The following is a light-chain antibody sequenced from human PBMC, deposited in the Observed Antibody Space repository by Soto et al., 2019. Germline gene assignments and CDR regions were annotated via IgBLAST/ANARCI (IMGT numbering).Light chain of an antibody. CDR2: GVT. J-gene: IGLJ2*01. V-gene: IGLV2-8*01. Sequence: QSALTQPPSASGSPGQSVTISCTGTSSDVGAYNYVSWYQQHPDKAPKLIIYGVTERPSGVPDRFSGSKSGNTASLTVSGLQAEDEADYYCSSYAGSNKKIFGGGTKLTVL. CDR1: SSDVGAYNY. CDR3: SSYAGSNKKI.